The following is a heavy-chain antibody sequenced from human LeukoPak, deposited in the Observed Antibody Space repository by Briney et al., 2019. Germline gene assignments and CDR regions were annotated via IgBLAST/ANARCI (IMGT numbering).Heavy chain of an antibody. CDR3: ASSSPNWFDP. V-gene: IGHV3-21*01. CDR2: ISSSSSYI. Sequence: GGSLRLSCAASGFTFSRYSMNWVRQAPGKGLEWVSSISSSSSYIYYADSVKGRFTISRDNANNSLYLQRNSLRAEDTAVYYCASSSPNWFDPWGQGTLVTVCS. CDR1: GFTFSRYS. J-gene: IGHJ5*02. D-gene: IGHD2-2*01.